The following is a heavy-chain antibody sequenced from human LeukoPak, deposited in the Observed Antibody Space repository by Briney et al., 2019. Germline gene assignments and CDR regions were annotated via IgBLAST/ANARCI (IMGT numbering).Heavy chain of an antibody. V-gene: IGHV4-59*11. CDR3: ARDLVTVTKGFDI. CDR2: ISYIWST. J-gene: IGHJ3*02. D-gene: IGHD4-17*01. CDR1: DGSFSSHY. Sequence: SETLSLTCAVSDGSFSSHYWTWIRQPPGKELEWIGYISYIWSTNYNPSLKSRVTISIDTSRNQFSLRLSSVTAADTAVYYCARDLVTVTKGFDIWGQGTMVSVSS.